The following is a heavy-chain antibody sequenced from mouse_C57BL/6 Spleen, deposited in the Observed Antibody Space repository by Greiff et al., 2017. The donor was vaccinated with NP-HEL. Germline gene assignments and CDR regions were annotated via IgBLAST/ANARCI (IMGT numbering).Heavy chain of an antibody. CDR2: INPYNGGT. CDR1: GYTFTDYY. Sequence: VQLQQSGPVLVKPGASVKMSCKASGYTFTDYYMNWVKQSHGKSLEWIGVINPYNGGTSYNQKFKGKATLTVDKSSSTAYMELNSLTSEDSAVYYCARWTVGYYFDYWGQGTTLTVSS. D-gene: IGHD1-1*01. CDR3: ARWTVGYYFDY. V-gene: IGHV1-19*01. J-gene: IGHJ2*01.